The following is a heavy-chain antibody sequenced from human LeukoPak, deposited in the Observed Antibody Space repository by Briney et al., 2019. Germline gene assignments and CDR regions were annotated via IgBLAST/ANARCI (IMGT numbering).Heavy chain of an antibody. D-gene: IGHD3-16*01. V-gene: IGHV1-69*04. CDR1: GGTFSSYA. CDR2: IIPILGIA. Sequence: SVKVSCKASGGTFSSYAISWVRQAPGQGLEWMGRIIPILGIANYAQKFQGRVTITADKSTSTAYMELSSLRSEDTAVYYCARAGYDYVYYYYGMDVWGQGTAVTVSS. CDR3: ARAGYDYVYYYYGMDV. J-gene: IGHJ6*02.